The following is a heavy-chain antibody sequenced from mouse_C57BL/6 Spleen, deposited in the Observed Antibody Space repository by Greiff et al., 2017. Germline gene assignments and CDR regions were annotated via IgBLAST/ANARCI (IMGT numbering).Heavy chain of an antibody. CDR2: IDPETGGT. CDR1: GYTFTDYE. J-gene: IGHJ4*01. CDR3: TRSYAMDY. V-gene: IGHV1-15*01. Sequence: QVHVKQSGAELVRPGASVTLSCKASGYTFTDYEMHWVKQTPVHGLEWIGAIDPETGGTAYNQKFKGKAILTADKSSSTAYMELRSLTSEDSAVYYCTRSYAMDYWGQGTSVTVSS.